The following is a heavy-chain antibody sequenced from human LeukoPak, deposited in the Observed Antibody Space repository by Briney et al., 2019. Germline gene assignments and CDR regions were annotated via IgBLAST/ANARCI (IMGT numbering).Heavy chain of an antibody. CDR3: ATMMYGSGNYYNSDY. D-gene: IGHD3-10*01. J-gene: IGHJ4*02. Sequence: SETLSLTCAVYGGSFSGYYWSWVRQPPGKGLEWIGEINHSGSTNYNPSLKSRVTISVHTSKNQFSLRLTSVTAADTAVYYCATMMYGSGNYYNSDYWGQGTLVTVSS. V-gene: IGHV4-34*01. CDR2: INHSGST. CDR1: GGSFSGYY.